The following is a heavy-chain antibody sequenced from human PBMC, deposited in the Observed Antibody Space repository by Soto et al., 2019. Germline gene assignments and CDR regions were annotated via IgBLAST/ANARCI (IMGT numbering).Heavy chain of an antibody. CDR3: ARRYGGNLDY. CDR2: IHHSGGT. CDR1: GGSISSTTW. D-gene: IGHD1-26*01. J-gene: IGHJ4*02. Sequence: SETLSLTCAVSGGSISSTTWWSWVRQPPGKGLEWIGEIHHSGGTNYNPSLKSRVTISVDSSKNHFSLKLSSVTAADTAVYYCARRYGGNLDYWGQGTLVTVSS. V-gene: IGHV4-4*02.